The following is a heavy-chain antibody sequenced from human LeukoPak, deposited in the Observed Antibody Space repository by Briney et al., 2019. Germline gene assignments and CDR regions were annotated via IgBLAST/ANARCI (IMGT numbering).Heavy chain of an antibody. D-gene: IGHD2/OR15-2a*01. CDR1: GYSFTSYW. J-gene: IGHJ4*02. CDR2: IYPGDSDT. CDR3: ARRGVSSEEYDY. V-gene: IGHV5-51*01. Sequence: GASLQISCQGSGYSFTSYWIGWGRRLPGKGLEWMGIIYPGDSDTRYSPSFKGQVTISADKSINTAYLHWNTLKASDSATYYCARRGVSSEEYDYWGQGTLVTVSS.